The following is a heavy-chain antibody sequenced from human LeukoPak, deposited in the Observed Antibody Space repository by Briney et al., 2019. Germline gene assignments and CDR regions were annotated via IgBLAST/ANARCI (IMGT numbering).Heavy chain of an antibody. CDR2: ISWNSGSI. J-gene: IGHJ5*02. Sequence: GGSLRLSCAASGFTFDDYAMHWVRHAPGKGLEWVSCISWNSGSIGYAESVKGRFTISRDNAKNSLYLQMNSLRAEDTALYYCAKDSRYCSSTSCYSWFDPWGQGTLVTVSS. CDR1: GFTFDDYA. CDR3: AKDSRYCSSTSCYSWFDP. D-gene: IGHD2-2*01. V-gene: IGHV3-9*01.